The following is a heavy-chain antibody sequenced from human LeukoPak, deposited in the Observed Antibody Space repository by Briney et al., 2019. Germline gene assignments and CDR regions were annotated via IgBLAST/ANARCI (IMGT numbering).Heavy chain of an antibody. Sequence: ASVKVSCKASGGTFSSYAISWVRQAPGQGLEWMGWISAYNGNTNYAQKLQGRVTMTTDTSTSTAYMELRSLRSDDTAVYYCARVSGSLSASYWGQGTLVTVSS. V-gene: IGHV1-18*01. D-gene: IGHD3-3*01. CDR2: ISAYNGNT. CDR3: ARVSGSLSASY. CDR1: GGTFSSYA. J-gene: IGHJ4*02.